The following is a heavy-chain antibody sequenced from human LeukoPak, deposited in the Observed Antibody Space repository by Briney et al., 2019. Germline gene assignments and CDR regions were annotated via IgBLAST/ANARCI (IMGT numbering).Heavy chain of an antibody. D-gene: IGHD3-22*01. Sequence: SETLSLTCTEPGGSISSSYRCWIRHPPGEGLEWVGYLYYSGSTNYNPSLQRRATISVDKSMHQISLKLNSTTGEPTARYYSAGDKYYYDSSGSTDWYFDLWGRGTLVTVSS. CDR2: LYYSGST. CDR3: AGDKYYYDSSGSTDWYFDL. J-gene: IGHJ2*01. V-gene: IGHV4-59*01. CDR1: GGSISSSY.